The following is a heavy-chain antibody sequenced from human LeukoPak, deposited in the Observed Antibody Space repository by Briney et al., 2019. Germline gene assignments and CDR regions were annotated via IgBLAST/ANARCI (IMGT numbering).Heavy chain of an antibody. J-gene: IGHJ4*02. D-gene: IGHD1-26*01. Sequence: ASVKVSCKAPGYTFTGYYMHWVRQAPGQGLEWMGWINPNSGGTNYAQKFQGRVTMTRDTSISTAYMELSRLRSDDTAVYYCARVLYSGSYYSFDYWGQGTLVTVSS. V-gene: IGHV1-2*02. CDR2: INPNSGGT. CDR3: ARVLYSGSYYSFDY. CDR1: GYTFTGYY.